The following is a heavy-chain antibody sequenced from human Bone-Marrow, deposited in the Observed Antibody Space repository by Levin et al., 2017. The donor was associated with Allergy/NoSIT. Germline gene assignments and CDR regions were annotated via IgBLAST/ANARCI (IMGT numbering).Heavy chain of an antibody. CDR2: ISYDGSNK. Sequence: GESLKISCAASGFTFSSYAMHWVRQAPGKGLEWVAVISYDGSNKYYADSVKGRFTISRDNSKNTLYLQMNSLRAEDTAVYYCARDRTRITIFGVVIVGGMAAFDIWGQGTMVTVSS. CDR3: ARDRTRITIFGVVIVGGMAAFDI. D-gene: IGHD3-3*01. CDR1: GFTFSSYA. V-gene: IGHV3-30-3*01. J-gene: IGHJ3*02.